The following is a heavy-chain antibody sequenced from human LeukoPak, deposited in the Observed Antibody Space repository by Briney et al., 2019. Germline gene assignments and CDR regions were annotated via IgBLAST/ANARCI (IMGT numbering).Heavy chain of an antibody. J-gene: IGHJ4*02. CDR3: ARGIVVVPAAILGTSDY. CDR2: IIPIFGTA. Sequence: SVKVSCKASGGTFSSYAISWVRQAPGQGLEWMGGIIPIFGTANYAQKFQGRVTITADESTSTAYMELSSLRSEDTAVYYCARGIVVVPAAILGTSDYWGQGTLVTVSS. V-gene: IGHV1-69*13. D-gene: IGHD2-2*02. CDR1: GGTFSSYA.